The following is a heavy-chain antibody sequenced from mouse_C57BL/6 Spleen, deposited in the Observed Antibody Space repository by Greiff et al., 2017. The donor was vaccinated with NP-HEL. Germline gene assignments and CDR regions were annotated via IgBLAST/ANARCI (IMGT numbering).Heavy chain of an antibody. CDR2: IWTGGGT. CDR3: ARNRRITTVVATDWYFDV. V-gene: IGHV2-9-1*01. CDR1: GFSLTSYA. J-gene: IGHJ1*03. D-gene: IGHD1-1*01. Sequence: VQLVESGPGLVAPSQSLSITCTVSGFSLTSYAISWVRQPPGKGLEWLGVIWTGGGTNYNSALKSRLSISKDNSKSQVYLKMNSLQTDDTARYYGARNRRITTVVATDWYFDVWGTGTTVTVSS.